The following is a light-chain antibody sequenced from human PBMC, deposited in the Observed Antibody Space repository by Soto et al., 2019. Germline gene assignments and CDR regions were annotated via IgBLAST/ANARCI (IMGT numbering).Light chain of an antibody. Sequence: QSALTQPASVSGSPGQSITISCTGTSSDVGRYNYVSWYQQHPGKAPKLMIYLVTNRTSGVSNRFSGSKSGNTASLTISGLQAEDEADYYCSSYTSTDTLMVFGGGTKLTVL. CDR1: SSDVGRYNY. CDR2: LVT. J-gene: IGLJ3*02. V-gene: IGLV2-14*01. CDR3: SSYTSTDTLMV.